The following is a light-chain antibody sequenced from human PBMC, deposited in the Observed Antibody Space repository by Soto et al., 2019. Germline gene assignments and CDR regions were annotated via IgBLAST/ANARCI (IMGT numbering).Light chain of an antibody. V-gene: IGLV7-43*01. CDR2: STS. J-gene: IGLJ3*02. Sequence: QAVVTQEPSLTVPLGGTVTLTCSSSTGAVTSTHYANWFQQKPGQPPRSLIYSTSNKYSWTPARFSGSLLGGSAALTLSDVQPEDEADYYCQLYYGATRVFGGGTQLTVL. CDR1: TGAVTSTHY. CDR3: QLYYGATRV.